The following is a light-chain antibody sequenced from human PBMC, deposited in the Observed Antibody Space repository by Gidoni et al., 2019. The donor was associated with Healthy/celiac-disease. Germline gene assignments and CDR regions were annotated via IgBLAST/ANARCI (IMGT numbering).Light chain of an antibody. CDR3: HQYNNWPPYT. CDR2: GAS. CDR1: QSVSST. J-gene: IGKJ2*01. V-gene: IGKV3-15*01. Sequence: EIVMTQSPATLSVSPGERATLSGRASQSVSSTLAWYQQKPGQAPRLLIYGASTRATGIPARFSGSGSGTEFTLTISSLQSEDFAVYYCHQYNNWPPYTFGQGTKLEIK.